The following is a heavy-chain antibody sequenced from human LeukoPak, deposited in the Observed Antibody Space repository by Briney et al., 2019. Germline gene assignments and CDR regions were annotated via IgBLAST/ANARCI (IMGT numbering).Heavy chain of an antibody. CDR3: ARDLGGITMIVIAMDV. CDR2: MNPNSGNT. V-gene: IGHV1-8*01. Sequence: ASVKVSCKASGYTFTSYDINWVRQATGQGLEWMGWMNPNSGNTGYAQKFQGRVTMTRNTSISTAYMELSSLRSEDTAVYYCARDLGGITMIVIAMDVWGKGTTVTVSS. CDR1: GYTFTSYD. J-gene: IGHJ6*03. D-gene: IGHD3-22*01.